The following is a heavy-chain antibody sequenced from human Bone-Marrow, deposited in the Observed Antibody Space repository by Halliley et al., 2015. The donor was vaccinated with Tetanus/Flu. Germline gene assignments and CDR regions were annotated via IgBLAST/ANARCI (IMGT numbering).Heavy chain of an antibody. CDR2: GGGT. V-gene: IGHV3-23*01. D-gene: IGHD3-16*02. Sequence: GGGTNYADSVKGRVPITRDNSKNTIYLQMNNLRAEDPAIYRCAKDNRWELSPEGPGGFDLWGRGTLVTVSS. CDR3: AKDNRWELSPEGPGGFDL. J-gene: IGHJ2*01.